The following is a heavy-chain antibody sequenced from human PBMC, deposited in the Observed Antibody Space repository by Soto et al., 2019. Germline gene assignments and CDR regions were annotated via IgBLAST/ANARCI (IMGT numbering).Heavy chain of an antibody. CDR3: ANGGAVYGLLTHDY. D-gene: IGHD3-9*01. CDR1: GVTFSDYA. V-gene: IGHV3-23*01. CDR2: ITGSSSNL. Sequence: EVQLLESGGGLEQPGGSLRLSCAASGVTFSDYAMSWVRQAPGKWLEWVTTITGSSSNLYYTDSVKGRFAISRDNSRNILFLQMNSLTAEDTAVYYCANGGAVYGLLTHDYWGQGTLVTVSS. J-gene: IGHJ4*02.